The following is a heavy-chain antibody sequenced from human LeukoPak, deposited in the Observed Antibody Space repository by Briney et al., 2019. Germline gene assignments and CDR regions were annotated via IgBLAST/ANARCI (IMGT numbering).Heavy chain of an antibody. CDR2: ISGSGGST. V-gene: IGHV3-23*01. J-gene: IGHJ4*02. Sequence: GGSLRLSCAASGFTFSSYAMSWVRQAPGKGLEWVSAISGSGGSTYYADSVKGRFTISRDNSKNTLHLQMNSLRADDTAVYYCAKSLSDGYDYWGQGTPVTVSS. CDR3: AKSLSDGYDY. D-gene: IGHD6-13*01. CDR1: GFTFSSYA.